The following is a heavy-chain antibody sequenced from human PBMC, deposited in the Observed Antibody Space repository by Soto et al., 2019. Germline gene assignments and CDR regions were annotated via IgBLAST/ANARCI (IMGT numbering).Heavy chain of an antibody. CDR1: GITFTNSA. J-gene: IGHJ4*02. V-gene: IGHV1-58*01. CDR2: IVVDSTST. CDR3: ATAPGAVAHY. Sequence: QMQQVQSGPEVKKPGTSVKVSSKASGITFTNSAVQWVRQARGQRLEWIGWIVVDSTSTNYAQKSQERVTITRDMSTSTAYMELSSLRSEDTAVYYCATAPGAVAHYWGQGTLVTVSS. D-gene: IGHD6-19*01.